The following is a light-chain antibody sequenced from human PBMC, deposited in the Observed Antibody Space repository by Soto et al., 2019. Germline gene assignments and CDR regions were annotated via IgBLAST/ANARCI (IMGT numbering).Light chain of an antibody. CDR3: SSYAGSNNYV. CDR2: EVN. V-gene: IGLV2-8*01. CDR1: SSDVGGYNY. J-gene: IGLJ1*01. Sequence: QSVLTQPPSASGSSGQSVAISCTGTSSDVGGYNYVSWYQLHPGKAPKLMIYEVNMRPSGVPDRFSDSKSGNTASLTVSGLRAEDEADYYCSSYAGSNNYVFGTGTKVTVL.